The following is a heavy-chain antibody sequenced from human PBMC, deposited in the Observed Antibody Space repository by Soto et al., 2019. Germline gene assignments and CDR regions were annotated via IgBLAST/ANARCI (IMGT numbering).Heavy chain of an antibody. CDR3: ARRHTTSGGGFDY. D-gene: IGHD2-15*01. CDR1: GDSINSGAYY. J-gene: IGHJ4*02. Sequence: SETLSLTCSVSGDSINSGAYYWTWILQRPRRGLEWISYMHFDGRTYYNPSLQSRTATSVDTSKNQFSLELASVTDADTAVYFCARRHTTSGGGFDYWGQGILVTVSS. CDR2: MHFDGRT. V-gene: IGHV4-30-4*08.